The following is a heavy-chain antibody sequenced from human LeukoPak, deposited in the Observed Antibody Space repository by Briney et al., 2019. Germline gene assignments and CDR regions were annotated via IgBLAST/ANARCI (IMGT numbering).Heavy chain of an antibody. CDR3: ARSGTLLYYYMDV. V-gene: IGHV3-20*04. CDR2: INWNGGST. CDR1: GFTFDDYG. Sequence: GGSLRLSCAASGFTFDDYGMSWVRRAPGKGLEWVSGINWNGGSTGYADSVKGRFTISRDNAKNSLYLQMNSLRAEDTALYYCARSGTLLYYYMDVWGKGTTVTVSS. D-gene: IGHD2-21*02. J-gene: IGHJ6*03.